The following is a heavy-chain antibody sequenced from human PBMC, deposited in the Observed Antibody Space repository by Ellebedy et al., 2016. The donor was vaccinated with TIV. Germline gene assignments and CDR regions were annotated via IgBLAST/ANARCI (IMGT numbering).Heavy chain of an antibody. CDR1: GFTFSSYA. D-gene: IGHD3-10*01. CDR3: VRDRYGSGRNDAFDI. V-gene: IGHV3-23*01. CDR2: LSGTGGST. Sequence: GESLKISCAASGFTFSSYAVSWVRQAPGKGLEWVSALSGTGGSTYYADSVKGRFTISKDNSKNTLYLQMNSLRAEDTAVYYCVRDRYGSGRNDAFDIWGQGTMVTVSS. J-gene: IGHJ3*02.